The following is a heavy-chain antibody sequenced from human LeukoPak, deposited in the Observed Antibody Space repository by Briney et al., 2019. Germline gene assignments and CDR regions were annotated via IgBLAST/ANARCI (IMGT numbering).Heavy chain of an antibody. CDR1: GFTFSTYP. CDR2: ISGSSDNT. J-gene: IGHJ4*02. V-gene: IGHV3-23*01. D-gene: IGHD1-1*01. Sequence: GRSLRLSCAASGFTFSTYPMSWVRQAPGKGLEWVSGISGSSDNTYYADSVKGRFTISRDNSKNMLSLQMSSLRAEDTAIYYCAKTLDWSYFDFRGQGTLVTVSS. CDR3: AKTLDWSYFDF.